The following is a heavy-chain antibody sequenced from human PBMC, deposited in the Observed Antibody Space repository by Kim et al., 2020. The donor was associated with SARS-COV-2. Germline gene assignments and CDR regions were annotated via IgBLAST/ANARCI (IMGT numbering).Heavy chain of an antibody. CDR3: ASEPHCSGGSCHKDRNDY. V-gene: IGHV4-34*01. D-gene: IGHD2-15*01. CDR1: GGSFSGYY. J-gene: IGHJ4*02. Sequence: SETLSLTCAVYGGSFSGYYWSWIRQPPGKGLEWIGEINHSGSTNYNPSLKSRVTISVDTSKNQFSLKLSSVTAADTAVYYCASEPHCSGGSCHKDRNDYWGQGTLVTVSS. CDR2: INHSGST.